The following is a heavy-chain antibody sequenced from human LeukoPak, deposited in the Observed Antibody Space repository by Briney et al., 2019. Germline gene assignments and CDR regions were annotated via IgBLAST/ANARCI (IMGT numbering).Heavy chain of an antibody. CDR2: IIPIFDTI. CDR3: AGGLLSGSKDY. D-gene: IGHD3-3*01. J-gene: IGHJ4*02. V-gene: IGHV1-69*13. Sequence: SVKVSCKASGGSFISYTISWVRQAPGQGLEWMGGIIPIFDTIHYAQNFQGRVTITADESTTTAYMELSSLRSDDTAVYYCAGGLLSGSKDYWGQGTLVTVSS. CDR1: GGSFISYT.